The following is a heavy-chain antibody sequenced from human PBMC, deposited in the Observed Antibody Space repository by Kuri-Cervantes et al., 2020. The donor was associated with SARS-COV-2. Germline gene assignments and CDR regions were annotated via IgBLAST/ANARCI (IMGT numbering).Heavy chain of an antibody. CDR2: INHSGST. J-gene: IGHJ6*02. CDR1: GGSFSGYY. CDR3: ARATVTTPYYYYGMDV. Sequence: GSLRLSCAVYGGSFSGYYWSWIRQPPGKGLEWIGEINHSGSTNYNPSLKSRVTISVDTSKNQLSLKLSSVTAADTAVYYCARATVTTPYYYYGMDVWGQGTTVTVSS. D-gene: IGHD4-11*01. V-gene: IGHV4-34*01.